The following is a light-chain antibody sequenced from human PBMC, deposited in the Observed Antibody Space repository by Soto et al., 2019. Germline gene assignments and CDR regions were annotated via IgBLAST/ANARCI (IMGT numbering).Light chain of an antibody. CDR3: QTWDTGIVL. Sequence: QPVLTQSPSASASLGASVKLTCTLSSGHSNYAIAWHQQLPEKGPRYLMKVNSDGSHSKGDGIPDRFSGSSPGAERYLTISSLQSEDEADYYCQTWDTGIVLFGGGTKLTVL. J-gene: IGLJ2*01. CDR2: VNSDGSH. V-gene: IGLV4-69*01. CDR1: SGHSNYA.